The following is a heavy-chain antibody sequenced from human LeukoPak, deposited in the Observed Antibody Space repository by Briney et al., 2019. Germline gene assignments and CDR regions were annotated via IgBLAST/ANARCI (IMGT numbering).Heavy chain of an antibody. CDR2: ISYDGSNK. D-gene: IGHD6-13*01. V-gene: IGHV3-30*01. CDR3: ARDPSSSWPDY. J-gene: IGHJ4*02. Sequence: GGSLRLSCAASGFTFSSYAMHWVRQAPGKGLEWVAVISYDGSNKYYADSVKGRFTISRDNSKNTLYLQMDSLRAEDTAVYYCARDPSSSWPDYWGQGTLVTVSS. CDR1: GFTFSSYA.